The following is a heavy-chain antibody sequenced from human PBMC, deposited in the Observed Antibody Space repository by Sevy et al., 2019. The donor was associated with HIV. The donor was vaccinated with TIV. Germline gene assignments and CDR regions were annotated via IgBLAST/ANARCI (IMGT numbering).Heavy chain of an antibody. CDR3: ARAIAAAAGF. J-gene: IGHJ4*02. CDR2: INQDGSTQ. V-gene: IGHV3-7*01. Sequence: GGSLRLSCAASGFTLNAYWMHWVRQAPGKGLEWLANINQDGSTQYYAASVKGRFTISRDNAKNLVYLQMNTMRPEDTGLYYCARAIAAAAGFWGQGMLVTVSS. CDR1: GFTLNAYW. D-gene: IGHD6-13*01.